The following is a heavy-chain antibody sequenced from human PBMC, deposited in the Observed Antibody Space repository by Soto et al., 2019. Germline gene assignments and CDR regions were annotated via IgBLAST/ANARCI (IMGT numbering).Heavy chain of an antibody. CDR2: ISGSGGST. Sequence: GGSLRLSCAASGFTFSSYAMSWVRQAPGKGLEWVSAISGSGGSTYYADSVKGRFTISRDNSKNTLYLQMNSRRAEDTAVYYCVTTARRDGYSDAFDIWGQGTMVTVSS. CDR1: GFTFSSYA. D-gene: IGHD2-15*01. J-gene: IGHJ3*02. CDR3: VTTARRDGYSDAFDI. V-gene: IGHV3-23*01.